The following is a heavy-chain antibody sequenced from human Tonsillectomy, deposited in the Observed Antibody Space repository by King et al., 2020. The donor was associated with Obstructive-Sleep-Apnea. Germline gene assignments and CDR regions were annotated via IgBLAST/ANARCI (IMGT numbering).Heavy chain of an antibody. D-gene: IGHD2-2*01. CDR1: GFTFSSYG. CDR2: IRYVGSNN. J-gene: IGHJ4*02. CDR3: AKNRGIVVVPAARPFFGG. Sequence: VQLVESGGGVVQPGGSLRLSCAASGFTFSSYGMHWVRQAPGKGLELVAFIRYVGSNNYYADSVKGRFTISSDNSKNTLYLQMNSLRAEDTAVYYCAKNRGIVVVPAARPFFGGWGQGTLVTVSS. V-gene: IGHV3-30*02.